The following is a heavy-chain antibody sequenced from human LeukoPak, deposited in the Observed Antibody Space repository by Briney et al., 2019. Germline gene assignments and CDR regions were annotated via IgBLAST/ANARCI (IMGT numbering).Heavy chain of an antibody. CDR3: ARPLVREGNYGSGSYPDAFDI. CDR2: IYYSGST. Sequence: SETLSLTCTVPGGSISSSSYYWGWIRQPPGKGLEWIGTIYYSGSTYYNPSLKSRVTISVDTSKNQFSLKLSSVTAADTAVYYCARPLVREGNYGSGSYPDAFDIWGQGTMVTVSS. CDR1: GGSISSSSYY. J-gene: IGHJ3*02. D-gene: IGHD3-10*01. V-gene: IGHV4-39*07.